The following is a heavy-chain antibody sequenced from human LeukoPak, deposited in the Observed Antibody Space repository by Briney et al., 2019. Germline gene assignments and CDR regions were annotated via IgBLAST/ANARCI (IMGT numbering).Heavy chain of an antibody. J-gene: IGHJ3*02. V-gene: IGHV1-3*01. Sequence: ASVKVSCKASGYTFTSCAMHWVRQAPGQRLEWMGWINAGNGNTKYSQKFQGRVTITRDTSASTAYMELSSLRSEDTAVYYCARFSASRGAFDIWGQGTMVTVSS. CDR1: GYTFTSCA. CDR3: ARFSASRGAFDI. D-gene: IGHD2-2*01. CDR2: INAGNGNT.